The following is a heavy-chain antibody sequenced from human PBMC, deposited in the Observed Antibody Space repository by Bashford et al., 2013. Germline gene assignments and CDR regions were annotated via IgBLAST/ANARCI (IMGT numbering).Heavy chain of an antibody. V-gene: IGHV4-39*01. J-gene: IGHJ5*02. CDR3: TRLAYGTGGYSNWFDP. CDR1: GGSISDDNDY. D-gene: IGHD2-8*02. CDR2: IEYSGIT. Sequence: SETLSLTCTISGGSISDDNDYWGVDPSAPHGKGLEWIGMIEYSGITYFNPSLKSRLTVSVDTSKNQFSLRLNSVTASDTAIYYCTRLAYGTGGYSNWFDPWDQGTLVTVSS.